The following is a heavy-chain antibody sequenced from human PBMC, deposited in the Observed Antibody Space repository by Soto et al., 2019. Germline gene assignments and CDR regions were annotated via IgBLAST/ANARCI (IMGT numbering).Heavy chain of an antibody. CDR2: IKQDGSEK. CDR1: GFTFSGCW. CDR3: ARSVVPRSSLFDY. V-gene: IGHV3-7*01. J-gene: IGHJ4*02. Sequence: GGSLRLSCAASGFTFSGCWMTWVRQAPGRGLEWMASIKQDGSEKHYVDSVKGRFTISRDNAKNSVYLQMTSLRAEDTAVYYCARSVVPRSSLFDYWGQGTLVTVSS. D-gene: IGHD2-2*01.